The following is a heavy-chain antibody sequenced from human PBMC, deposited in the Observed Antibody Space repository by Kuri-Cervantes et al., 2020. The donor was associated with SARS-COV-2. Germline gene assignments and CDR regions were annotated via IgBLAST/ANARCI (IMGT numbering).Heavy chain of an antibody. CDR2: ISYDGSNK. Sequence: GESLKISCAASRFTFSHYGVHWVRQAPGKGLEWVAVISYDGSNKYYADSVKGRFTISRDNSKNTLYLQMNSLRAEDTAVYYCARGNDYGEDFDYWGQGALVTDSS. V-gene: IGHV3-30-3*01. D-gene: IGHD4-17*01. J-gene: IGHJ4*02. CDR1: RFTFSHYG. CDR3: ARGNDYGEDFDY.